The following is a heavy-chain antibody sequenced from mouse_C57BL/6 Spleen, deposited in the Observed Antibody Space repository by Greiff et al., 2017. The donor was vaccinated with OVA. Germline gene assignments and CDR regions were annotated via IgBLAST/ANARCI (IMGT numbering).Heavy chain of an antibody. CDR3: ARQLRLHVSWFAY. D-gene: IGHD3-2*02. CDR2: IDPANGNT. CDR1: GFNIKNTY. V-gene: IGHV14-3*01. J-gene: IGHJ3*01. Sequence: EVQLQQSVAELVRPGASVKLSCTASGFNIKNTYMHWVKQRPEQGLEWIGRIDPANGNTKYAPKFQGKATITADTSSNTAYLQLSSLTSEDTAIYYFARQLRLHVSWFAYWGQGTLVTVSA.